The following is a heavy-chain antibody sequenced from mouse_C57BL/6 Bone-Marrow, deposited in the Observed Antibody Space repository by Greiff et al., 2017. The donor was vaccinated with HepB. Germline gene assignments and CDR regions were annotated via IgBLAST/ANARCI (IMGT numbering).Heavy chain of an antibody. CDR2: ISYDGSN. CDR3: ARGPKFYYYGKY. CDR1: GYSITSGYY. V-gene: IGHV3-6*01. D-gene: IGHD1-1*01. Sequence: EVKLMESGPGLVKPSQSLSLTCSVTGYSITSGYYWNWIRQFPGNKLEWMGYISYDGSNNYNPSLKNRISITRDTSKNQFFLKLNSVTTEDTATYYCARGPKFYYYGKYWGQGTSVTVSS. J-gene: IGHJ4*01.